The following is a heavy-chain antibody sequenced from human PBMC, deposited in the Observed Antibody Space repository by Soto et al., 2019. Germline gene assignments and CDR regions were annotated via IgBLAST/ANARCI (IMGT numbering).Heavy chain of an antibody. CDR2: MNPNSGNT. Sequence: GASVKVSCKTSGYTFASYDINWVRQATGQGLEWMGWMNPNSGNTGYVEKFQGRVTMTRNTSIATAYMELNSLRAEDTAVYYCAKLLGDSVYYPTGYWGQGTLVTVSS. V-gene: IGHV1-8*01. CDR1: GYTFASYD. J-gene: IGHJ4*02. CDR3: AKLLGDSVYYPTGY. D-gene: IGHD3-22*01.